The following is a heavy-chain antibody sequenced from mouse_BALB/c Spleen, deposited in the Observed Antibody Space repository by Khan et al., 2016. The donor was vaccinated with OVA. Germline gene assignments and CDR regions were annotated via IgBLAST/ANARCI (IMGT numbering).Heavy chain of an antibody. V-gene: IGHV3-6*02. CDR2: IRYDGDS. D-gene: IGHD3-1*01. CDR3: ARGGSSGPAWFAY. Sequence: EVQLQESGPGLVKPSQSLSLTCSVTGYSITSGYFWNWIRQFPGNNLEWLGYIRYDGDSNYNPSLKNRISITRATSKNQFFLKVNSGPPEDTATYYGARGGSSGPAWFAYWGQGTLVTVSA. J-gene: IGHJ3*01. CDR1: GYSITSGYF.